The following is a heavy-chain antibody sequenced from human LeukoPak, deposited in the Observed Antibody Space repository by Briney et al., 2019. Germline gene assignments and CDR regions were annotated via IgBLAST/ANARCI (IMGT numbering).Heavy chain of an antibody. D-gene: IGHD2-15*01. CDR1: GFTFSSYA. V-gene: IGHV3-33*01. CDR3: AREGDCSGGRCYRDTFDV. CDR2: IWYDGSNT. J-gene: IGHJ3*01. Sequence: GGSLRLSCAASGFTFSSYAMHWVRQARDKGLEWVALIWYDGSNTYYADSVKGRFTISRDNSQNTLYLQVSSLRVEDTAVYYCAREGDCSGGRCYRDTFDVWGQGTMVTVSS.